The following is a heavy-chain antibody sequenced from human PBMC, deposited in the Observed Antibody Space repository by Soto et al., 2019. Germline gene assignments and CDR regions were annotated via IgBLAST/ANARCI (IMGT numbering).Heavy chain of an antibody. V-gene: IGHV3-23*01. CDR1: GIIFSAFA. Sequence: GGSLRLSCTASGIIFSAFAMSWVRQAPGKGLEWVSGITGSGGSTNYADSVKGRFTIFRDNSKDTLYLQMHSLGVDDTAIYYCAIASVTRIRGEPPAHWGQVTLVTVSS. D-gene: IGHD3-10*01. CDR2: ITGSGGST. CDR3: AIASVTRIRGEPPAH. J-gene: IGHJ4*02.